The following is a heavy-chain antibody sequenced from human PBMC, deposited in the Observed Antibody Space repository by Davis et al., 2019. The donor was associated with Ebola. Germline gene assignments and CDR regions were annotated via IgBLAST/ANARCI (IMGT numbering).Heavy chain of an antibody. V-gene: IGHV3-74*01. D-gene: IGHD3-3*01. Sequence: GESLKISCAASGFTFRSSWMHWVRQVPGKGLVWVSRISDDASTTIYADSVKGRFTISRDNAKDTLYLQINSLRAEDTAVYYCSKEGFTHWGQGTLVTVSS. CDR2: ISDDASTT. CDR1: GFTFRSSW. J-gene: IGHJ4*02. CDR3: SKEGFTH.